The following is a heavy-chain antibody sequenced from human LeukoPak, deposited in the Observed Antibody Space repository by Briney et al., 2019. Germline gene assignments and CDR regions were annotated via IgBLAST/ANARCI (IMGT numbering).Heavy chain of an antibody. V-gene: IGHV4-59*01. Sequence: PSETLSLTCTVSGGSISSYYWSWIRQPPGKGLEWIGYIDYSGSTNYNPSLKSRVTISVDTSKNQFSLKLSSVTAADTAVYYCAIMVAATPFERVWFDPWGQGTLVTVSS. D-gene: IGHD2-15*01. CDR2: IDYSGST. J-gene: IGHJ5*02. CDR1: GGSISSYY. CDR3: AIMVAATPFERVWFDP.